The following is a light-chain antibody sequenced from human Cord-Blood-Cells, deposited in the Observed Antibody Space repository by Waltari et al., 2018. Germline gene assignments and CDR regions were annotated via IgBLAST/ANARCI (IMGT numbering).Light chain of an antibody. CDR2: AAS. Sequence: DIQMTQSPSSLSASVGDRVTITCRASQSISSYLNWYQQKPGKAPKLLIYAASSLQSGVPSRFSDSGSGTDFTLTISSLQPEDCATYYCQQSYSTPHSFGQGTKLEIK. CDR1: QSISSY. CDR3: QQSYSTPHS. V-gene: IGKV1-39*01. J-gene: IGKJ2*03.